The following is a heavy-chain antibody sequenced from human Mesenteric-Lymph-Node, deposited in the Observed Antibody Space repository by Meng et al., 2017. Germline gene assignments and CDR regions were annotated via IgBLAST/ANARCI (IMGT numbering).Heavy chain of an antibody. CDR1: GYTFTTYA. D-gene: IGHD6-19*01. CDR3: ARCIAVAGNWFDP. CDR2: INAGNGNT. Sequence: QVYLVQSGAEVKKPGAVVNVSCKASGYTFTTYAIHWVRQAPGQRLEWMGWINAGNGNTRYSQKFQGRVSITRDTSASTAYMELSSLRSEDTAVYYCARCIAVAGNWFDPWGQGTLVTVSS. J-gene: IGHJ5*02. V-gene: IGHV1-3*01.